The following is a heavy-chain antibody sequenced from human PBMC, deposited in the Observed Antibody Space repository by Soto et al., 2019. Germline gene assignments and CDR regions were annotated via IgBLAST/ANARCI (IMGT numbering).Heavy chain of an antibody. Sequence: QVQLVQSGAEVKKPGASVKVSCKASGYTFTSYDINWVRQATGQGLEWMGWMNPNSGNTGYAQKFQGRVTMTRNTSTITAYMQLSSLRSEDTAVYYCARYYYDSSGYEVYFDYWGQGTLVTVSS. CDR2: MNPNSGNT. CDR1: GYTFTSYD. V-gene: IGHV1-8*01. CDR3: ARYYYDSSGYEVYFDY. J-gene: IGHJ4*02. D-gene: IGHD3-22*01.